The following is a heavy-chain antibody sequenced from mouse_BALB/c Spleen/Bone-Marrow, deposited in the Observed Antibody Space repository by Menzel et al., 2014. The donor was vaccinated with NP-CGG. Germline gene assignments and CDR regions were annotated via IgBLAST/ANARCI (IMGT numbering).Heavy chain of an antibody. D-gene: IGHD4-1*01. J-gene: IGHJ2*01. CDR1: GYTFTSSW. V-gene: IGHV1S130*01. CDR2: IHPNSGNT. CDR3: ARSGFDY. Sequence: QVQLQQSGSVLVRPGASVKLSCKASGYTFTSSWMHRAQQRPGQGLEWIGEIHPNSGNTNYNVKFKGKATLTVDTSSSTAYVDLSSLTSEGAAVYYCARSGFDYWGQGTTLTVSS.